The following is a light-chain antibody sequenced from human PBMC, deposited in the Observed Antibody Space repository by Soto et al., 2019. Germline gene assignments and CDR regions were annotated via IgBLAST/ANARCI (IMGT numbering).Light chain of an antibody. CDR2: GAS. J-gene: IGKJ2*01. V-gene: IGKV3-20*01. Sequence: EIVLTQCPGTLSLSPGERATLSCRASQSVSSSYLAWYQQKPGQAPRLLIYGASSRATGIPDRFSGSGSGTDFTLTISRLEPEDFAVYYCHQYGSSPLYTFGQGTKLEIK. CDR1: QSVSSSY. CDR3: HQYGSSPLYT.